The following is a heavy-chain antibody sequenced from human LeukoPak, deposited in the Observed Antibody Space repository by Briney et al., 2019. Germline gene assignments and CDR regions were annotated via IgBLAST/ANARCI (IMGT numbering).Heavy chain of an antibody. CDR2: ISGSGGST. V-gene: IGHV3-23*01. D-gene: IGHD3-10*01. CDR1: GFTFNSYG. CDR3: AKDQYYGSGRDY. J-gene: IGHJ4*02. Sequence: GGSLRLSCAASGFTFNSYGMSWVRQAPGKGLEWVSAISGSGGSTNYADSVKGRFTISRDNSKSTLYLQMNSLRAEDTAVYYCAKDQYYGSGRDYWGQGTLVTVSS.